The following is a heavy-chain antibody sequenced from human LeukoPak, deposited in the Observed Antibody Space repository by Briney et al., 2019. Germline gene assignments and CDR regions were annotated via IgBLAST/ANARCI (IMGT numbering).Heavy chain of an antibody. D-gene: IGHD3-10*01. J-gene: IGHJ3*02. V-gene: IGHV3-30*18. CDR2: ISYDGSNK. Sequence: PRGSLRLSCAASGFTFSSYGMHWVRQAPGKGLEWVAVISYDGSNKYYADSVRGRFTVSRDNSKNTLYLQTNSLRAEDTAVYYCAKDRGGAFDIWGQGTMVTVSS. CDR1: GFTFSSYG. CDR3: AKDRGGAFDI.